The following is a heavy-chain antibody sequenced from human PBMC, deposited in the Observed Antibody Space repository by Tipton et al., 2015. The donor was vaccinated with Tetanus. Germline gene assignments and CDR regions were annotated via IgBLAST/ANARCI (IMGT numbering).Heavy chain of an antibody. D-gene: IGHD2-21*02. Sequence: SLRLSCAASGFTFSNYAMIWVRQAPGKGLEWVSGVSASGNTNYADSVDGRFTISRDNAKNTMYLQMNSLRAEDTATYYCAKLKSRGDSSAIEHWGQGTLVTVSS. J-gene: IGHJ4*02. CDR2: VSASGNT. V-gene: IGHV3-23*01. CDR3: AKLKSRGDSSAIEH. CDR1: GFTFSNYA.